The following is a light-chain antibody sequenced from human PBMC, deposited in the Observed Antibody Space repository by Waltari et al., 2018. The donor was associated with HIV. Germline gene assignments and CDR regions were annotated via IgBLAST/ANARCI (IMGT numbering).Light chain of an antibody. CDR1: NLGDRF. V-gene: IGLV3-1*01. CDR2: KDT. CDR3: QVWDSISAVV. J-gene: IGLJ2*01. Sequence: SYELTQPPSVSVSPGQTASITCSGENLGDRFVSWFQQKTGQSPVLVIYKDTRRPSVIPERCAGSNSGNTATLTISGTLAMDEADYYCQVWDSISAVVFGGGTKLTVL.